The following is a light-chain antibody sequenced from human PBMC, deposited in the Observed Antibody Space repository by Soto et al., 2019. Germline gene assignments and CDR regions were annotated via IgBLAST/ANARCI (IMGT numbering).Light chain of an antibody. J-gene: IGLJ3*02. CDR3: NSYAASGNLWV. CDR2: EVT. Sequence: QSVLTQPPSASGSPGQSVTISCTGTSSDVGGYNYVSWYRQHPGKAPKLMIYEVTQRPSGVPNRFSGSKSGNTASLIVSGLQAEDEADYYCNSYAASGNLWVFGGGTKLTVL. CDR1: SSDVGGYNY. V-gene: IGLV2-8*01.